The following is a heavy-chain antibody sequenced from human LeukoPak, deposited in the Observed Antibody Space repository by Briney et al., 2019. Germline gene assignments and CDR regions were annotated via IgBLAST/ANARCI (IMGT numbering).Heavy chain of an antibody. Sequence: SETLSLTCTVSGGSFTSYYWSWIRQPAGKGLEWIGHIDTSGTTNYNPSLKSRVTISVDTSKNQFSLKLSSVTAADTAVYYCARSGPYYYYYYMDVWGKGTTVTISS. CDR1: GGSFTSYY. J-gene: IGHJ6*03. CDR3: ARSGPYYYYYYMDV. CDR2: IDTSGTT. V-gene: IGHV4-4*07. D-gene: IGHD2-8*02.